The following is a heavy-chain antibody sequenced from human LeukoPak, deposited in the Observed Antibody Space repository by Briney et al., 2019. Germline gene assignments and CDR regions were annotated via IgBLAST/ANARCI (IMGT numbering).Heavy chain of an antibody. Sequence: GSLRLSCAASGFTFSTYSMNWVRQAPGKGLVWVSRINSDGSTTSYAASVKGRFTISRDNAKNSLYLQMNSLRAEDTAVYYCARLSYNYGTYWGQGTLATVSS. J-gene: IGHJ4*02. CDR3: ARLSYNYGTY. D-gene: IGHD5-18*01. CDR1: GFTFSTYS. CDR2: INSDGSTT. V-gene: IGHV3-74*01.